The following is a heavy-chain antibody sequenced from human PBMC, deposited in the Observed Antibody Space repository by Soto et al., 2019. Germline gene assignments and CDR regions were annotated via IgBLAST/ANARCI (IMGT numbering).Heavy chain of an antibody. Sequence: QVQLVQSGAEVKKPGASVKVSCKASGDTFTDYYIHWVRQAPGQGLEWMGTVNPSGGHTTYAQHFLGRMTXTRAXSXCTLYMELHSLTSEDTAVYSCARGGHVVVVTAALDFWGQGTLVTVSS. CDR3: ARGGHVVVVTAALDF. CDR2: VNPSGGHT. J-gene: IGHJ4*02. D-gene: IGHD2-21*02. CDR1: GDTFTDYY. V-gene: IGHV1-46*01.